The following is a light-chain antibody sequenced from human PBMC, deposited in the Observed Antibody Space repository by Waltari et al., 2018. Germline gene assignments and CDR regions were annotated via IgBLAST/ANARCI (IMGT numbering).Light chain of an antibody. J-gene: IGKJ2*01. CDR1: QDINTY. CDR2: TSS. V-gene: IGKV1-9*01. Sequence: QLTQSPSSLSSSVGDRVTITCRASQDINTYLAWYQLKPGKAPKLLISTSSTLHTGVPSRFSGSGSGPDFTLTITSLQPEDLATYYCQQLNTYPYTFGQGTKLEIK. CDR3: QQLNTYPYT.